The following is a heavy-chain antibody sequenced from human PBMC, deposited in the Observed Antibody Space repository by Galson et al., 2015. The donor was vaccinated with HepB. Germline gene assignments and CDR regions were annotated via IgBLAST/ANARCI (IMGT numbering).Heavy chain of an antibody. CDR3: ARGGYSYLTSFNY. CDR1: GDSVSSNSAS. V-gene: IGHV6-1*01. Sequence: CAISGDSVSSNSASWNWIRQSPSRGLEWLGRTYYRSKWYNDYALSVKSRITINPDTSKNQFFLQLSSVTPEDTAVYYCARGGYSYLTSFNYWGQGTLVTVSS. D-gene: IGHD5-18*01. CDR2: TYYRSKWYN. J-gene: IGHJ4*02.